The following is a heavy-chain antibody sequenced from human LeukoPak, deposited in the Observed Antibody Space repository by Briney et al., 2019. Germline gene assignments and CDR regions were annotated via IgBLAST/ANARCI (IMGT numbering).Heavy chain of an antibody. CDR2: INPYSGDT. Sequence: GASVKVSCKASGYSLTDFYLHWVRQAPGQGLEWMGWINPYSGDTKYAQTFQGRVTMTRDTSISTAYMELNRLRSDDTAIYFCARDSRNMITFGGVVVPHDHFYYMDVWGKGTTVTVSS. J-gene: IGHJ6*03. CDR3: ARDSRNMITFGGVVVPHDHFYYMDV. V-gene: IGHV1-2*02. D-gene: IGHD3-16*02. CDR1: GYSLTDFY.